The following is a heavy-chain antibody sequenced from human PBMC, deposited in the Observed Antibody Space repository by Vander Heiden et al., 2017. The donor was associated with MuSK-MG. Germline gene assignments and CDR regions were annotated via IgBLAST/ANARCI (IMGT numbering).Heavy chain of an antibody. CDR2: ISAYNGNT. CDR1: GYPFTSYG. J-gene: IGHJ6*03. V-gene: IGHV1-18*01. D-gene: IGHD1-7*01. CDR3: ARDSGTGTTYVWDYYYYYMDV. Sequence: QVQLVQSGAEVKKPGASVKVSCKASGYPFTSYGISWVRQAPGQGLEWMGWISAYNGNTNDAQKLQGRVTMTTDTSTSTAYMELRSLRSDDTAVYYCARDSGTGTTYVWDYYYYYMDVWGQGTTVTVSS.